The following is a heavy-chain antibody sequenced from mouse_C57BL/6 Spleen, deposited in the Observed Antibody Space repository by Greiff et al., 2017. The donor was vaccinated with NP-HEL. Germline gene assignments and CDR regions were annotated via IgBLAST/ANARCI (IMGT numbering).Heavy chain of an antibody. J-gene: IGHJ1*03. CDR1: GYTFTEYT. CDR3: ARHEDRGYYYGSSYGYFDV. CDR2: FYPGSGSI. Sequence: QVQLQQSGAELVKPGASVKLSCKASGYTFTEYTIHWVKQRSGQGLEWIGWFYPGSGSIKYNEKFKDKATLTADKSSSTVYMELSRLTSEDSAVYFCARHEDRGYYYGSSYGYFDVWGTGTTVTVSS. V-gene: IGHV1-62-2*01. D-gene: IGHD1-1*01.